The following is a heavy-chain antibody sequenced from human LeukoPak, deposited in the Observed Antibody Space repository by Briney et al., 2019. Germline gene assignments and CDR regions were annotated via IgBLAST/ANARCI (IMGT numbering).Heavy chain of an antibody. CDR2: ISWNSGSI. CDR3: AKAFVTYYYDSSGYFDY. Sequence: GGSLRLSCAASGFTFDDYAMHWVRHAPGKGLEGGSGISWNSGSIGYADSVKGRFTISRDNAKNSLYLQMNSLRAEDTALYYCAKAFVTYYYDSSGYFDYWGQGTLVTVSS. J-gene: IGHJ4*02. CDR1: GFTFDDYA. V-gene: IGHV3-9*01. D-gene: IGHD3-22*01.